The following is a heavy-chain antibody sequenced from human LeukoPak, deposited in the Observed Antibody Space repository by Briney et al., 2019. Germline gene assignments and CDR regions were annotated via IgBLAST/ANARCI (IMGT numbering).Heavy chain of an antibody. CDR2: IYHSGST. J-gene: IGHJ6*03. Sequence: SETLSLTCAVYGGSFSGYYWSWIRQPPGKGLEWIGEIYHSGSTNYNPSLKSRVTISVDKSKNQFSLKLSSVTAADTAVYYCARGYSSSWYVSSHYYYYYMDVWGKGTTVTVSS. CDR3: ARGYSSSWYVSSHYYYYYMDV. D-gene: IGHD6-13*01. V-gene: IGHV4-34*01. CDR1: GGSFSGYY.